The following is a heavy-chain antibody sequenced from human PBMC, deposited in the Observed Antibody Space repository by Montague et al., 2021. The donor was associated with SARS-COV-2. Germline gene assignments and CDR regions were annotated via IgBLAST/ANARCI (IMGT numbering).Heavy chain of an antibody. Sequence: SRRLSCAASGFTFSTYTMNWVRQAPGKGLEWVSSIGGTTGYIYYADSVKGRFTISRDNAKNALYLQTNSLRADDTAVYYCWRSSGPWGQGTLVTVSS. D-gene: IGHD3-22*01. CDR1: GFTFSTYT. CDR3: WRSSGP. J-gene: IGHJ5*02. CDR2: IGGTTGYI. V-gene: IGHV3-21*01.